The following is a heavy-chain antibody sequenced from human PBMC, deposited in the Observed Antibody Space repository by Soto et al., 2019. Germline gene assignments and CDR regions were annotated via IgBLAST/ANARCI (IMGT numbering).Heavy chain of an antibody. CDR2: INPSGGST. D-gene: IGHD2-2*02. CDR1: GYTFTSYY. J-gene: IGHJ6*02. Sequence: ASVKVSCKASGYTFTSYYMHWVRQAPGQGLEWMGIINPSGGSTSYAQKFQGRVAMTRDTSTSTVYMELSSLRSEDTAVYYCARGAALGYCSSTSCYKGMDVWGQGTTVTVSS. CDR3: ARGAALGYCSSTSCYKGMDV. V-gene: IGHV1-46*01.